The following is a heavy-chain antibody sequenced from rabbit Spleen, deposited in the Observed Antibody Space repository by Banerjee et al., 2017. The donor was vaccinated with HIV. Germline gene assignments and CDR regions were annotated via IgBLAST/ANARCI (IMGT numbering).Heavy chain of an antibody. CDR2: IDTNDGDT. Sequence: QSLEESGGDLVKPGASLTLTCKASGLELSSSYWICWVRQAPGKGLEWIACIDTNDGDTDYANWPKGRFTISKTSSTTVTLQMTSLTAADTATYFCARNYVNAFDPWGPGTLVNVS. CDR3: ARNYVNAFDP. D-gene: IGHD1-1*01. J-gene: IGHJ2*01. CDR1: GLELSSSYW. V-gene: IGHV1S40*01.